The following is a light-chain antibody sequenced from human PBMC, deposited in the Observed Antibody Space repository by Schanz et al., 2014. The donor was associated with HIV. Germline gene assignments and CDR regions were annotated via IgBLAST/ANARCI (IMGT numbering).Light chain of an antibody. J-gene: IGKJ1*01. CDR1: QGVGNK. Sequence: EIVMTQSPATLSVSPGERVTLSCRASQGVGNKLAWYQQKPGQAPRLLIYGASTRATGIPARFSGSGSGTEFTLTIARLEPEDFAVYYCQQYGYSPGTFGQGTKVEIK. V-gene: IGKV3-15*01. CDR3: QQYGYSPGT. CDR2: GAS.